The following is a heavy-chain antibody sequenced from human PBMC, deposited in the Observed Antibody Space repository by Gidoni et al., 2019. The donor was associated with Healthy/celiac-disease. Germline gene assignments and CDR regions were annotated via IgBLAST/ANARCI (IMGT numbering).Heavy chain of an antibody. CDR1: GGTFSSYA. D-gene: IGHD3-3*01. CDR2: IIPIFGTA. CDR3: ARGGVTIFGVVAWPPQGAFDI. Sequence: QVQLVQSGAEVKKPGSSVKVSCKASGGTFSSYAISWVRQAPGQGLEWMGGIIPIFGTANYAQKFQGRVTITADKSTSTAYMELSSLRSEDTAVYYCARGGVTIFGVVAWPPQGAFDIWGQGTMVTVSS. J-gene: IGHJ3*02. V-gene: IGHV1-69*06.